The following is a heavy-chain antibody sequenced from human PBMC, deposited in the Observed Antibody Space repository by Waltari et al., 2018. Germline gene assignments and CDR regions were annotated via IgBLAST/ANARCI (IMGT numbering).Heavy chain of an antibody. Sequence: QLQLQESGPGLVKPSETLSLTCTVSGGSISSSSYYWGWIRQPPGKGLEWIGSIYYSGSTYYNPSLKSRVTISVDTSKNQFSLKLSSVTAADTAVYYCAGQGGYSYGYYFDYWGQGTLVTVSS. CDR1: GGSISSSSYY. J-gene: IGHJ4*02. V-gene: IGHV4-39*01. CDR2: IYYSGST. D-gene: IGHD5-18*01. CDR3: AGQGGYSYGYYFDY.